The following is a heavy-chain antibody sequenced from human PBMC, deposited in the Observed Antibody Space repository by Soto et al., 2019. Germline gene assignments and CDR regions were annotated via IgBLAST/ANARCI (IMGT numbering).Heavy chain of an antibody. CDR1: GFTFSSYA. Sequence: GGSLRLSCAASGFTFSSYAVNWVRQAPGKGLEWVSGISGSGGTTYYADSVKGRFTISRDNSKNTLFLQMSSLRADDTAVYYCAKQSFDYLWGTYRYYFDLWGQVPRSPSPQ. D-gene: IGHD3-16*02. J-gene: IGHJ4*01. V-gene: IGHV3-23*01. CDR2: ISGSGGTT. CDR3: AKQSFDYLWGTYRYYFDL.